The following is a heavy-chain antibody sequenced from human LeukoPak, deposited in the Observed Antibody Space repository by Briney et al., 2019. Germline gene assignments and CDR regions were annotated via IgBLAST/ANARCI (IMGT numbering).Heavy chain of an antibody. CDR1: GFTVSSNY. V-gene: IGHV3-53*01. D-gene: IGHD3-16*01. CDR2: IYSGGST. J-gene: IGHJ4*02. Sequence: AGGSLRLSCAASGFTVSSNYMSWVRQAPGKGLEWVSVIYSGGSTYYADSAKGRFTISRDNSKNTLYLQMNSLRAEDTAVYYCARARNYDYVWGSYPPAGYYFDYWGQGTLVTVSS. CDR3: ARARNYDYVWGSYPPAGYYFDY.